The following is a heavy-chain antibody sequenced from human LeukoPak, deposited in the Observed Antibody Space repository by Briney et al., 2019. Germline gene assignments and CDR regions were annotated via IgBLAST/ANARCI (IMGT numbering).Heavy chain of an antibody. Sequence: ASVKVSCKPSGYTFTDYAINWVRQAPGQGLEYMGWVNTNTGNPTYAQGFTGRFVFSLDTSVSTAYLQISSLKAEDTAVYYCARDGGLRFLEWLPFSQYNWFDPWGQGTLVTVSS. D-gene: IGHD3-3*01. V-gene: IGHV7-4-1*02. J-gene: IGHJ5*02. CDR1: GYTFTDYA. CDR3: ARDGGLRFLEWLPFSQYNWFDP. CDR2: VNTNTGNP.